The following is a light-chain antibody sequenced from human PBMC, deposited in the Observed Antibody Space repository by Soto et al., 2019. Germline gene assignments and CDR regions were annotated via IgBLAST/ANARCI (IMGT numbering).Light chain of an antibody. Sequence: EIVLTQSPATLSLSPGERATLSCRASQSVSSYLAWYQHKPGQAPRLLIYGASSRATGIPDRFSGSGSGTDFTLIISRLEPEDFAVYYCQQYAGSPWTFGQGTKVDIK. CDR2: GAS. CDR3: QQYAGSPWT. V-gene: IGKV3-20*01. CDR1: QSVSSY. J-gene: IGKJ1*01.